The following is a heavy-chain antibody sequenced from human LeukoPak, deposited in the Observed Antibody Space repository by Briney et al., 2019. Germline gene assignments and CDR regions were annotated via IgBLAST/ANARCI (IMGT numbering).Heavy chain of an antibody. J-gene: IGHJ4*02. V-gene: IGHV1-46*01. CDR1: GYTFTSYY. Sequence: ASVKVSCKASGYTFTSYYMHWVRQAPGQGLEWMGIINPSGGSTSYAQKFQGRVTMTRDMSTSTVYMELRSLRSDDTAVYYCARETGTNEYFDYWGQGTLVTVSS. CDR3: ARETGTNEYFDY. D-gene: IGHD1-7*01. CDR2: INPSGGST.